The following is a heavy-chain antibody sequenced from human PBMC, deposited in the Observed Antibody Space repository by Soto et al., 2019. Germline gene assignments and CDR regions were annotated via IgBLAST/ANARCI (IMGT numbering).Heavy chain of an antibody. J-gene: IGHJ5*02. CDR1: GDSVSSNTAS. CDR3: AKGDNLGPKTGYAFDP. CDR2: TYFRSKWYN. V-gene: IGHV6-1*01. Sequence: SQTISLTCAISGDSVSSNTASWNWIRQSPSRGLEWLGRTYFRSKWYNDYAVSVKSRIIINPDTSNNKFSLQLNSVTPEDTAVYFCAKGDNLGPKTGYAFDPWGQGIMVTVSS. D-gene: IGHD5-12*01.